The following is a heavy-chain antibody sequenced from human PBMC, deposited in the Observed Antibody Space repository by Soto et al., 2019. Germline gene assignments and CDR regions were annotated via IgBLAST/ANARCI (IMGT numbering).Heavy chain of an antibody. CDR2: IWYDGSNK. Sequence: QVQLVESGGGVVQPGRSLRLSCAASGFTFSSYGMHWVRQAPGKGLEWVAVIWYDGSNKYYADSVKGRFTISRDNSKNTLYLQMNSLRAEDTAVYYCARDLIEAVAAPHYYYYYGMDVWGQGTTVTVSS. D-gene: IGHD6-19*01. J-gene: IGHJ6*02. V-gene: IGHV3-33*01. CDR3: ARDLIEAVAAPHYYYYYGMDV. CDR1: GFTFSSYG.